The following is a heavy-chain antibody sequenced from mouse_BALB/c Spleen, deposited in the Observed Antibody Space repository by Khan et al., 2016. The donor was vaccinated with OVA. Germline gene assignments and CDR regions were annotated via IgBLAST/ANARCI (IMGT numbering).Heavy chain of an antibody. J-gene: IGHJ4*01. CDR3: TRFITTTTGDYYAMDY. Sequence: EVELVESGGDLVNPGGSLKLSCAASGFIFSSYGMSWVRQTPDKRREWVATISSGGTYTYYPDSVKGRFTISRDNAKNTLSLQMSSLKSEDTAMYYCTRFITTTTGDYYAMDYWGQRTSVTVSS. D-gene: IGHD1-2*01. CDR2: ISSGGTYT. V-gene: IGHV5-6*01. CDR1: GFIFSSYG.